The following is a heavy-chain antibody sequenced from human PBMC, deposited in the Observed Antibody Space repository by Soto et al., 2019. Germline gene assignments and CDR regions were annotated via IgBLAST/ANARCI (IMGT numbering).Heavy chain of an antibody. V-gene: IGHV3-15*01. CDR3: TTDWWVKGFTIFGVVPSYGMDV. Sequence: EVQLVESGGGLVKPGGSLRLSCAASGFTFSNAWMSWVRQAPGKGLEWVGRIKSKTDGGTTDYAAPVKGRFTISRDDSKNTLYLQMNSLKTEDTAVYYCTTDWWVKGFTIFGVVPSYGMDVWGQGTTVTVSS. J-gene: IGHJ6*02. CDR2: IKSKTDGGTT. D-gene: IGHD3-3*01. CDR1: GFTFSNAW.